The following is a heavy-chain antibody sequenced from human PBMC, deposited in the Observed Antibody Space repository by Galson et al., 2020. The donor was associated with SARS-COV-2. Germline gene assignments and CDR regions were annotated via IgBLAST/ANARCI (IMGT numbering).Heavy chain of an antibody. J-gene: IGHJ5*02. CDR3: ARRGEGMTIFGAVINNWFDP. Sequence: ASVKVSCRASGYTFTNYGITWVRQAPGQGLEWMGWINPYNGDTNYAQKFQGRVTLTADISTSTAYMDLRSLRSDDTAVYYCARRGEGMTIFGAVINNWFDPWGQGTLVTVSS. D-gene: IGHD3-3*01. V-gene: IGHV1-18*04. CDR1: GYTFTNYG. CDR2: INPYNGDT.